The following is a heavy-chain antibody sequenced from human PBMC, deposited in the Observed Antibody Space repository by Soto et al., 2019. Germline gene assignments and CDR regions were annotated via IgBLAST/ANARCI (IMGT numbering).Heavy chain of an antibody. CDR1: GGSISSYY. CDR3: AGVVPAADYGMDV. CDR2: IYYSGST. J-gene: IGHJ6*02. D-gene: IGHD2-2*01. V-gene: IGHV4-59*01. Sequence: SETLSLTCTVSGGSISSYYWSWIRQPPGKGLEWIGYIYYSGSTNYNPSLKSRVTISVDTSKNQFSLKLSSVTAADTAVYYCAGVVPAADYGMDVWGQGTTVTVSS.